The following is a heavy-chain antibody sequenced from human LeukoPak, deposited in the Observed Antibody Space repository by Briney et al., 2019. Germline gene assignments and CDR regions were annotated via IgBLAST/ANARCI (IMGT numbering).Heavy chain of an antibody. V-gene: IGHV4-59*01. D-gene: IGHD3-10*01. Sequence: PSETLSLTCTVSGGSISSYYWSWIRQPPGKGLEWIGYIYYSGSTNYNPSLKSRVTISVDTSKNQFSLKLSSVTAADTAVYYCARSSGLWFGELGPDYWGQGTLVTVSS. CDR3: ARSSGLWFGELGPDY. CDR2: IYYSGST. J-gene: IGHJ4*02. CDR1: GGSISSYY.